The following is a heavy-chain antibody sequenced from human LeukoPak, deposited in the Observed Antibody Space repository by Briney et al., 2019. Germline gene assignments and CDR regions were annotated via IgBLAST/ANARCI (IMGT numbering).Heavy chain of an antibody. CDR3: ARVGTIDYYYGMDV. CDR2: IYYSGST. D-gene: IGHD1-7*01. Sequence: SETLSLTCTVSGGSMSSYYWSWIRQPPGKGLEWIGYIYYSGSTNYNPSLKSRVTIPVDTSKNQFSLKLSSVTAADTAVYYCARVGTIDYYYGMDVWGQGTTVTVSS. V-gene: IGHV4-59*01. J-gene: IGHJ6*02. CDR1: GGSMSSYY.